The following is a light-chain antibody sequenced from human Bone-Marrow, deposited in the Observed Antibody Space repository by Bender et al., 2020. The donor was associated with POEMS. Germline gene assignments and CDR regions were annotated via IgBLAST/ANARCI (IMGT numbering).Light chain of an antibody. CDR2: QDN. V-gene: IGLV3-1*01. J-gene: IGLJ2*01. CDR3: QAWDTSAEVV. Sequence: SSALAQTPSVSVSPGQTATITCSGDKLGDKFICWYQHKPGQSPVVVIYQDNKRPSGIPERFSGSNSGNTATLTISGTQAMDEADYYCQAWDTSAEVVFGGGTKLTVL. CDR1: KLGDKF.